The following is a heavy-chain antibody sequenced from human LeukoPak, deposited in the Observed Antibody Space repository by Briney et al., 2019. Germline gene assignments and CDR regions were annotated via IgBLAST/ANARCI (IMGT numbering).Heavy chain of an antibody. CDR1: GFPFSSYG. CDR2: LVYDERS. V-gene: IGHV3-33*01. J-gene: IGHJ4*02. D-gene: IGHD6-19*01. CDR3: ARDLSAAFDF. Sequence: SGGSLRLSCAASGFPFSSYGMHWVRQAPGKGLAWVARLVYDERSDYADSVKGRFSISRDNSKNTLFLDMSDLRVEDTAVYYCARDLSAAFDFWGQGVLVTVSS.